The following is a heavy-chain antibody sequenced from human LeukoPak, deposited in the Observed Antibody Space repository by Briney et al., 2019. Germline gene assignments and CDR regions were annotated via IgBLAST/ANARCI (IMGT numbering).Heavy chain of an antibody. D-gene: IGHD3-10*01. CDR3: STLWYGA. CDR1: GFTFTNAW. V-gene: IGHV3-15*01. CDR2: IKSKTDGGSS. Sequence: PGGSLRLSCAASGFTFTNAWMYWVRQAPGKGLEWVGRIKSKTDGGSSDYAAPVTGRFTISRDDSKSTLYLEMNSLKTEDTGVYYCSTLWYGAWGQGTLVTVSS. J-gene: IGHJ5*02.